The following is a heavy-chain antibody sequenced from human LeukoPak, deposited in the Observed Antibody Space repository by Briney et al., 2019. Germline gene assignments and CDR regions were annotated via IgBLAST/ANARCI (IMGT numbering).Heavy chain of an antibody. J-gene: IGHJ4*02. Sequence: PGGSLRLSCAASGFTFSNAGMNWVRQAPGKGLEWVARIKTNTDGGTTYYAAPVRGRFTISRDDSKNTLYLQMNNLRSEDTAVYYCITGGAAFGYWGQGTLVSVSS. CDR2: IKTNTDGGTT. CDR3: ITGGAAFGY. D-gene: IGHD6-13*01. CDR1: GFTFSNAG. V-gene: IGHV3-15*07.